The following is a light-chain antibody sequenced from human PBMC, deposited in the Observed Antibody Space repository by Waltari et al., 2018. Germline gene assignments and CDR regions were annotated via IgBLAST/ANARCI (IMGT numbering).Light chain of an antibody. J-gene: IGKJ4*01. CDR2: DSS. CDR3: QHRSNWPLT. V-gene: IGKV3-11*01. Sequence: EIVLTQSPATLSLSPGERATLSCRASQSVSSYLAWYQQKPGQAPRLLIYDSSNRATGIPARFSGSGSGTDFTLTITSLEPEDFTVYYCQHRSNWPLTFGGGTKVEIK. CDR1: QSVSSY.